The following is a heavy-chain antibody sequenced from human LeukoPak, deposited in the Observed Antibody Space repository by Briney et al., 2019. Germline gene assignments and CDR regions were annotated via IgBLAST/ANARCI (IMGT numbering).Heavy chain of an antibody. D-gene: IGHD1-26*01. V-gene: IGHV3-23*01. CDR3: AREGHSGSYYYFDY. Sequence: GGSLRLSCAASGFTFSSYAMSWVRQAPGKGLEWVSAISGSGGSTYYADSAKGRFTISRDNAKNSLYLQMNSLRAEDTAVYYCAREGHSGSYYYFDYWGQGTLVTVSS. J-gene: IGHJ4*02. CDR2: ISGSGGST. CDR1: GFTFSSYA.